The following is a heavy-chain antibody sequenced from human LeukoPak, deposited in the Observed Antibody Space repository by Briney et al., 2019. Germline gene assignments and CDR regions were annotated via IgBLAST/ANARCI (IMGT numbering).Heavy chain of an antibody. CDR2: MNPNSGNT. CDR1: GYTFTSYD. CDR3: ARGPYYDFWSGYYHYYYYGMGV. D-gene: IGHD3-3*01. J-gene: IGHJ6*02. V-gene: IGHV1-8*01. Sequence: ASVKVSCKASGYTFTSYDINWVRQATGQGLEWMGWMNPNSGNTGYVQKFQGRVTMTRNTSISTAYMELSSLRSEDTAVYYCARGPYYDFWSGYYHYYYYGMGVWGQGTTVTVSS.